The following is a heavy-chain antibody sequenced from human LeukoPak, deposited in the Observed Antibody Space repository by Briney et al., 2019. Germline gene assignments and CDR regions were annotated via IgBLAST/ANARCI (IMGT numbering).Heavy chain of an antibody. CDR1: GFTFSSYT. CDR3: AASLPNIVVVPATKGPFGY. J-gene: IGHJ4*02. CDR2: VSGSGGST. D-gene: IGHD2-2*01. Sequence: GGSLRLSCAASGFTFSSYTMSWVRQAPGKGLEWVTGVSGSGGSTHYADSVKGRFTISRDNSKNTLYLQMNSLRAEDTAVYYCAASLPNIVVVPATKGPFGYWGQGTLVTVSS. V-gene: IGHV3-23*01.